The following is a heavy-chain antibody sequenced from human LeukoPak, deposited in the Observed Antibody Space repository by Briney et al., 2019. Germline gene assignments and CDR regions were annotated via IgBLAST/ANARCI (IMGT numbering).Heavy chain of an antibody. CDR3: AVGYSSSSHYYYYYMDV. J-gene: IGHJ6*03. D-gene: IGHD6-13*01. CDR1: GDSVSSNSAA. V-gene: IGHV6-1*01. CDR2: TYYRSKWFF. Sequence: SQTLSLTCAISGDSVSSNSAAWNWIRHSPSRGLEWLGRTYYRSKWFFNYEVSVRSRITINPDTSKNQFSLQLNSVTPEDAAVYYCAVGYSSSSHYYYYYMDVWGKGTTVTISS.